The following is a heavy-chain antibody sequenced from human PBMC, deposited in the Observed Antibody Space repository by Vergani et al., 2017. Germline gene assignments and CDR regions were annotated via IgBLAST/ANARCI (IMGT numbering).Heavy chain of an antibody. CDR3: TSELVYGPSGDY. Sequence: VQLVESGGGVVQPGRSLRLSCGASGFTFSNAWMSWVRQAPGKGLEWVGRIKSKTDGGTTDYAAPVKGRFTISRDDSKNTLYLQMNSLKTEDTAVYYCTSELVYGPSGDYWGQGTLVTVSS. V-gene: IGHV3-15*01. CDR1: GFTFSNAW. CDR2: IKSKTDGGTT. J-gene: IGHJ4*02. D-gene: IGHD2-8*01.